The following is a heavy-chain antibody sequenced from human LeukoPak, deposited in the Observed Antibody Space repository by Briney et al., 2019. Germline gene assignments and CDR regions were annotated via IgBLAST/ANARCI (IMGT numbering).Heavy chain of an antibody. CDR3: ARCPDLGFGELVFSRDNWFDP. CDR1: GYTFTIYG. Sequence: GASVKVSCKASGYTFTIYGISWVRQAPGQGLEWMGWISAYNGNTNYAQKLQGRVTMTTDTSTSTAYMELRSLRSDDTAVYYCARCPDLGFGELVFSRDNWFDPWGQGTLVTVSS. V-gene: IGHV1-18*01. CDR2: ISAYNGNT. J-gene: IGHJ5*02. D-gene: IGHD3-10*01.